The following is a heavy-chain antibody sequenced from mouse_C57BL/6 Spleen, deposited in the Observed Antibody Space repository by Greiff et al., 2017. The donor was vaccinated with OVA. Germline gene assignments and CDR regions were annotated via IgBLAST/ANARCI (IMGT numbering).Heavy chain of an antibody. J-gene: IGHJ1*03. CDR1: GYTFTSYW. CDR2: IDPSDSYT. V-gene: IGHV1-50*01. Sequence: QVQLQQSGAELVKPGASVKLSCKASGYTFTSYWMQWVKQRPGQGLEWIGEIDPSDSYTNYNQKFKGKATLTVDTSSSTAYMQLSSLTSEDSAVYYCARRTTVVARYFDVWGTGTTVTVSS. CDR3: ARRTTVVARYFDV. D-gene: IGHD1-1*01.